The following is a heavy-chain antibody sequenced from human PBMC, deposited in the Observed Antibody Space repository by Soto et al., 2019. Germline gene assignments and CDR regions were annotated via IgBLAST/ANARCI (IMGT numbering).Heavy chain of an antibody. CDR2: IIPIFGTA. CDR1: GGTFSRYA. J-gene: IGHJ6*02. CDR3: ARRFLHHTYYYYNGMDV. D-gene: IGHD4-4*01. Sequence: SGKVSCKASGGTFSRYAISWVRQSPGRGLEWMGGIIPIFGTANYAQKFQGRVTITADESTSTAYMELGSPRSEDTAVYYCARRFLHHTYYYYNGMDVWGQGTTVTVSS. V-gene: IGHV1-69*13.